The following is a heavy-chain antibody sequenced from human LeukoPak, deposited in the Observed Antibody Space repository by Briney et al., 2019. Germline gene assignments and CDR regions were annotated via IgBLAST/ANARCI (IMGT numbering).Heavy chain of an antibody. D-gene: IGHD6-19*01. J-gene: IGHJ4*02. CDR2: ISYDGSNK. V-gene: IGHV3-30-3*01. CDR1: GFTFSSYA. CDR3: ARDPRSLIAVAGMTQIDY. Sequence: GGSLRLSCAASGFTFSSYAMHWVRQAPGKGLEWVAVISYDGSNKYYADSVKGRFTISRDNSKNTLYLQMNSLRAEDTAVYYCARDPRSLIAVAGMTQIDYWGQGTLVTVSS.